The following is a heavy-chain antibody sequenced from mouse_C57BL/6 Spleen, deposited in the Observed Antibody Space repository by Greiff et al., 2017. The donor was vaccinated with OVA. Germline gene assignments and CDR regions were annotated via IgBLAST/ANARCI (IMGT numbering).Heavy chain of an antibody. CDR1: GYSITSGYY. J-gene: IGHJ2*01. V-gene: IGHV3-6*01. CDR2: ISYDGSN. Sequence: EVQRVESGPGLVKPSQSLSLTCSVTGYSITSGYYWNWIRQFPGNKLEWMGYISYDGSNNYNPSLKNRISITRDTSKNQFFLTLNSVTTEDTATYYCAREGKLAYFDYWGQGTTLTVSS. CDR3: AREGKLAYFDY. D-gene: IGHD4-1*01.